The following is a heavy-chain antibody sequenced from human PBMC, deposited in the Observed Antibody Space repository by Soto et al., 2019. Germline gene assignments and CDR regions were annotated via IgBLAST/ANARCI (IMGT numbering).Heavy chain of an antibody. D-gene: IGHD5-12*01. CDR3: AKGMETGYRGAFDS. J-gene: IGHJ4*02. CDR2: ISGSGGSS. Sequence: EVQLLESGGGLVQPGGSLRLSYAASGFNFGSYAMSWVRQAPGKGLEWVSGISGSGGSSYYPDSVEGRFTISKDKSNDTLYLHLTSLRAEDTAVYYCAKGMETGYRGAFDSWGQGTLVTVSS. CDR1: GFNFGSYA. V-gene: IGHV3-23*01.